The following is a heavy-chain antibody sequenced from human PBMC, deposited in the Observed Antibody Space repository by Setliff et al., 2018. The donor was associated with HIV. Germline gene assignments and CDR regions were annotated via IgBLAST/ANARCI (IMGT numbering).Heavy chain of an antibody. Sequence: ASETLSLTCTVSGGSISSHYWSWIRQPPGKGLEWIGYIYYSGSTNYNPSLKSRVTISVDTSKNQFSLKLSPVTAADTAVYYCARGYPGIAVAGLSYYYYYYMDVWGKGTTVTVSS. CDR1: GGSISSHY. J-gene: IGHJ6*03. V-gene: IGHV4-59*11. CDR3: ARGYPGIAVAGLSYYYYYYMDV. CDR2: IYYSGST. D-gene: IGHD6-19*01.